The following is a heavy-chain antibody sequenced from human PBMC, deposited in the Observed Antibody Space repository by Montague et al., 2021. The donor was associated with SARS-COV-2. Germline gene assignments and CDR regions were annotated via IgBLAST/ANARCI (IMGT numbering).Heavy chain of an antibody. D-gene: IGHD3-9*01. Sequence: SLRLSCAASGFTFSSYGMHWVRQAPGKGLEWVAVIWYDGSNKYYADSXXGRFTISRDNSKNTLYLQMNSLRAEDTAVYYCAKEDILTGYYGRDITYYYYGMDVWGQGTTVTVSS. CDR2: IWYDGSNK. CDR3: AKEDILTGYYGRDITYYYYGMDV. V-gene: IGHV3-33*06. J-gene: IGHJ6*02. CDR1: GFTFSSYG.